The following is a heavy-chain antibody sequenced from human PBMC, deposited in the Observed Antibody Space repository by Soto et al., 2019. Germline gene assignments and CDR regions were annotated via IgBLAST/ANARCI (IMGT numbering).Heavy chain of an antibody. Sequence: XXTLSLTCTVSGGSINSYYWSWIRQPPGKXLEWIXYIYDSGSTNXXTSLKSRXXISVDTSKNQFSLKLTSVTAADTAVYCAAPPRYWGQGTLVTVSS. V-gene: IGHV4-59*01. CDR2: IYDSGST. CDR1: GGSINSYY. J-gene: IGHJ4*02. CDR3: APPRY. D-gene: IGHD6-6*01.